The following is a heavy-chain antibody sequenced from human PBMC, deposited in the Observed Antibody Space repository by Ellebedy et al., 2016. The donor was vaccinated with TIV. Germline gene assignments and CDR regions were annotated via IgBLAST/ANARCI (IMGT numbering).Heavy chain of an antibody. CDR3: ARHLVGATYGYFDY. Sequence: MPSETLSLTCTVPGGSINYYYWSWIRQPPGKGLEWTGYFYYTGNTNYSPSLRNRVTISVDTSKNQFSLRLSSVTAADTAVYYCARHLVGATYGYFDYWGQGILVTVSS. D-gene: IGHD1-26*01. CDR1: GGSINYYY. V-gene: IGHV4-59*08. J-gene: IGHJ4*02. CDR2: FYYTGNT.